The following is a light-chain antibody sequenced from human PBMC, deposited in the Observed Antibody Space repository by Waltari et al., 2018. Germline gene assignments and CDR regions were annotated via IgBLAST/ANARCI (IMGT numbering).Light chain of an antibody. CDR2: EVL. CDR3: CSYASSSPRLI. Sequence: QSALTQPASVSGSLGQSIRISCSGTYSNVGSYDLVSWYHQRPGEAPKPLIYEVLKRPSGISNRFSGSKSGNAASLTISALQPEDEGTYYCCSYASSSPRLIFGGGTELSVL. J-gene: IGLJ2*01. V-gene: IGLV2-23*02. CDR1: YSNVGSYDL.